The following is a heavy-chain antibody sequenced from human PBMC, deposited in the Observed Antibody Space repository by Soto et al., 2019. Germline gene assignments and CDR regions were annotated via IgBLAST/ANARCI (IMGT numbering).Heavy chain of an antibody. V-gene: IGHV4-39*01. CDR1: GVSINNSNYY. Sequence: QLQLQESGPGLVKPWESLSLTCNASGVSINNSNYYWGRIRQPPGQGLLWIGGLYCGGAAYYSSSREGRVSLSVNTPTNQISLRLASEPAADTAVYFCASHLMWGSGLAYWGQGTLVTVSS. D-gene: IGHD2-21*01. J-gene: IGHJ4*02. CDR2: LYCGGAA. CDR3: ASHLMWGSGLAY.